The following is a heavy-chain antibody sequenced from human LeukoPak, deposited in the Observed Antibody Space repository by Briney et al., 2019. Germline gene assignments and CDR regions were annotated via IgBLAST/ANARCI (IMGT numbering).Heavy chain of an antibody. Sequence: SETLSLTCTVSGGSISSGDYYWSWIRQPPGKGLEWIGYIYYSGSTYYNPSLKSRVTISVDTSKNQFSLKLSSVTAADTAVYYCARVPVLEWLLGSYWYFDLWGRGTLVTVPS. CDR1: GGSISSGDYY. J-gene: IGHJ2*01. CDR3: ARVPVLEWLLGSYWYFDL. CDR2: IYYSGST. V-gene: IGHV4-30-4*08. D-gene: IGHD3-3*01.